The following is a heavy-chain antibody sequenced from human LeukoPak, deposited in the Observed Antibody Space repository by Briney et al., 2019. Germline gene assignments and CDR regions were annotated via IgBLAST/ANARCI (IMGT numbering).Heavy chain of an antibody. CDR3: ARDPGSSSFDY. V-gene: IGHV3-7*01. CDR1: GFTFSSFR. J-gene: IGHJ4*02. CDR2: IDQDGSVR. Sequence: PGGSLRLSCVASGFTFSSFRMSWARQAPGKGLEFVANIDQDGSVRNYVDSVKGRFIISRDNAKNSLYLQMDSLRAEDTAVYFCARDPGSSSFDYWGLGTPVTVSS. D-gene: IGHD6-13*01.